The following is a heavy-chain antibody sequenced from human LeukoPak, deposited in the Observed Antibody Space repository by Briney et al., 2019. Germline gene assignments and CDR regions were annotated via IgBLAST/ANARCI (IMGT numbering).Heavy chain of an antibody. CDR2: IKPDGGEE. CDR3: ARDISHFDY. J-gene: IGHJ4*02. D-gene: IGHD3-3*02. Sequence: PGGTLRLSCSASGFTCWEYWMSWVPPAPGRGLECLANIKPDGGEEYLLDSVRGRFTISRDNAKSSLYLQMDGLRVEDTAVYYCARDISHFDYWGQGTLVTVS. CDR1: GFTCWEYW. V-gene: IGHV3-7*04.